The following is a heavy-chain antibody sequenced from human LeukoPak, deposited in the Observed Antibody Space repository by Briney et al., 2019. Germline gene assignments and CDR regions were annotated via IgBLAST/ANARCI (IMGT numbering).Heavy chain of an antibody. CDR2: IYTSGST. D-gene: IGHD5-24*01. J-gene: IGHJ4*02. V-gene: IGHV4-61*02. CDR1: GGSISSDGYY. Sequence: KTSETLSLTCTVSGGSISSDGYYWSWIRQPAGKGLEWIGRIYTSGSTYYNPSLKSRVTISVDMSKSQFYLNLGFVTAADTAVYFCARGVYGDGRDGYNLWGQGTLVTVSS. CDR3: ARGVYGDGRDGYNL.